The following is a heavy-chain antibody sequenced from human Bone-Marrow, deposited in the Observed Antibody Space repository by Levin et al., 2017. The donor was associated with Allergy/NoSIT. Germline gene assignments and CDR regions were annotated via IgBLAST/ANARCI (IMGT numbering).Heavy chain of an antibody. CDR1: GYIFTDYY. CDR2: INPNSGGT. V-gene: IGHV1-2*02. J-gene: IGHJ6*03. Sequence: AGESLKISCKASGYIFTDYYIHWVRQAPGQGLEWMGWINPNSGGTKYAQKFQGRVTMTRDTSISTAYVDLSRLRFDDTAVYYCARAIASGGNTYYYYYMDVWGKGTTVTVSS. CDR3: ARAIASGGNTYYYYYMDV. D-gene: IGHD3-16*01.